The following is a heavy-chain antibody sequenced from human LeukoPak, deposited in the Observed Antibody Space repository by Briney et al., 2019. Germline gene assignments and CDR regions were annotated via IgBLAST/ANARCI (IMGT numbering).Heavy chain of an antibody. CDR1: GIPFSDYY. CDR3: AAGTAADF. J-gene: IGHJ4*02. D-gene: IGHD6-13*01. Sequence: GGCLRLSCVVSGIPFSDYYMNWIRLAPGKGLEWISYISASSSYTDYADSVKGRFTISRDNAKNTLYLQMNSLGVEDTAVYYCAAGTAADFWGQGTLVSVSS. V-gene: IGHV3-11*03. CDR2: ISASSSYT.